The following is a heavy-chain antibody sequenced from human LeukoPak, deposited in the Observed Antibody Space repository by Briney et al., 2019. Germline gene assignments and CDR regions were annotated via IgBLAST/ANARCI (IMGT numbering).Heavy chain of an antibody. V-gene: IGHV4-34*01. CDR1: GGSFSGYY. J-gene: IGHJ4*02. CDR2: INHSGST. D-gene: IGHD1-20*01. Sequence: SETLSLTCAVYGGSFSGYYWSWIRLPPGKGLELIGEINHSGSTNYNPSLKSRVTISVDTSKSQFSLKLSSVTAADTAVYYCARGLDNWNVYIFDYWGQGTLVTVSS. CDR3: ARGLDNWNVYIFDY.